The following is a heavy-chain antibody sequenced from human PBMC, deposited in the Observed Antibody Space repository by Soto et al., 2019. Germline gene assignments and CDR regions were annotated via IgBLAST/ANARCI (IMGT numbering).Heavy chain of an antibody. CDR3: ARAVVNDESPDY. CDR1: GYTFTGYY. J-gene: IGHJ4*02. D-gene: IGHD2-15*01. CDR2: INPNSGGT. Sequence: QVRLVQSGAEVKKPGASVKVSCKASGYTFTGYYMHWVRQAPGRGLEWMGWINPNSGGTNYAQKFQGRVSMTRDTSISTADMELSRLRCDDTAVYYCARAVVNDESPDYWGQGTLVTVAS. V-gene: IGHV1-2*02.